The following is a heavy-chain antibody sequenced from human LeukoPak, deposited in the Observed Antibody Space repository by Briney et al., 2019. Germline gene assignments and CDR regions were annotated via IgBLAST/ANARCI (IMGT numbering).Heavy chain of an antibody. CDR1: GYTFTSYY. D-gene: IGHD3-16*02. CDR2: INPSGGST. J-gene: IGHJ4*02. Sequence: ASVKVSCKASGYTFTSYYMHWVRQAPGQGLEWMGIINPSGGSTSYAQKFQGRVTMTRDTSTSTVYMELSSLRSEDTAVYYCARDAPIWGSYRAFDYWGQGTLVTVSS. V-gene: IGHV1-46*01. CDR3: ARDAPIWGSYRAFDY.